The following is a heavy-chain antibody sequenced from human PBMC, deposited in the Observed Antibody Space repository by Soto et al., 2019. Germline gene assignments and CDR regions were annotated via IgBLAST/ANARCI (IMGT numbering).Heavy chain of an antibody. CDR2: IWYDGSNK. CDR3: ARESGSGWPHSFDY. D-gene: IGHD6-19*01. J-gene: IGHJ4*02. V-gene: IGHV3-33*01. CDR1: GFTFSSYG. Sequence: GGSLRLSCAASGFTFSSYGMHWVRQAPGKGLEWVAVIWYDGSNKYYADSVKGRFTISRDNSKNTLYLQMNSLRAEDTAVYYCARESGSGWPHSFDYWGQGTLVTVSS.